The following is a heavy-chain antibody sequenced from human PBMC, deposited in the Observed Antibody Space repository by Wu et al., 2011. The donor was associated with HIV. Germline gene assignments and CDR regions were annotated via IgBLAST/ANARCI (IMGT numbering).Heavy chain of an antibody. D-gene: IGHD4-17*01. CDR3: ARHLYYGDYPNEYFLA. CDR1: GGTFSSYA. J-gene: IGHJ1*01. V-gene: IGHV1-2*02. Sequence: QVQLVQSGAEVKKPGSSVKVSCKASGGTFSSYAISWVRQAPGKGLEWMGWINPNSGGTNYAQKFQGRVTMTRDTSISTAYMELSRLRSDDTAVYYCARHLYYGDYPNEYFLALGPGHPGHRSP. CDR2: INPNSGGT.